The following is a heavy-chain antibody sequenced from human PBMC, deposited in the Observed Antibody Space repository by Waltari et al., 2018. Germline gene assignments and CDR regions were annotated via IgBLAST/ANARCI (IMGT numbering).Heavy chain of an antibody. V-gene: IGHV1-2*02. J-gene: IGHJ4*02. CDR1: GYTFTDYY. Sequence: QVQLVQSGAEMKKPGTSVRVSCKASGYTFTDYYMHWVRQAPGQGLEWMGWIDPKNGDTKYAQKFQGRVTMTRDTSITTAYMELSRVTSDDAALFYCARGFDSSAYPFDYWGQGTLVTVSS. CDR3: ARGFDSSAYPFDY. D-gene: IGHD3-16*01. CDR2: IDPKNGDT.